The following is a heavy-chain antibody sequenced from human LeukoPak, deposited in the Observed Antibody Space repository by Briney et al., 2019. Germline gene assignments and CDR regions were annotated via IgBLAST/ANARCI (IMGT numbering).Heavy chain of an antibody. CDR2: IYYTGNT. V-gene: IGHV4-59*08. CDR1: GGSISGYY. Sequence: PSETLSLTCSVSGGSISGYYWSWIRQPPGRRLEWIGYIYYTGNTTYNPSLKSRVTISIDRSKNLFSLKLTSVTVADTAVYYCVRHGGGGESYPRVFDYWGRGNLVTVSS. CDR3: VRHGGGGESYPRVFDY. D-gene: IGHD1-26*01. J-gene: IGHJ4*02.